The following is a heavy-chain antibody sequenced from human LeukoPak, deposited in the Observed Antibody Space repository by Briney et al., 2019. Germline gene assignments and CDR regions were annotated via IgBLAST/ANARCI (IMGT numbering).Heavy chain of an antibody. Sequence: EASVKVSCKASGYTFTSYYMHWVRQATGQGLEWMGWMNPNSGNTGYAQEFQGRVTMTRDTSITTAYMELRSLRSEDTAVYYCASWVGPTTHNWGQGTLVTVSS. V-gene: IGHV1-8*02. CDR1: GYTFTSYY. CDR3: ASWVGPTTHN. CDR2: MNPNSGNT. D-gene: IGHD1-26*01. J-gene: IGHJ4*02.